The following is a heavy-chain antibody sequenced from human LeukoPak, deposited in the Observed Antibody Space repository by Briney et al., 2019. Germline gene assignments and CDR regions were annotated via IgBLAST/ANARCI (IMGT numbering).Heavy chain of an antibody. J-gene: IGHJ4*02. CDR2: ISGSGGST. CDR3: AKDPDYDFWSGYFDY. D-gene: IGHD3-3*01. Sequence: GGSLRLSCAASGFTFSSYAMSWVRQAPGKGLEWVSAISGSGGSTYYADSVKGRFTISRDNSKNTLHLQMNSLRAEDTAVYYCAKDPDYDFWSGYFDYWGQGTLVTVSS. V-gene: IGHV3-23*01. CDR1: GFTFSSYA.